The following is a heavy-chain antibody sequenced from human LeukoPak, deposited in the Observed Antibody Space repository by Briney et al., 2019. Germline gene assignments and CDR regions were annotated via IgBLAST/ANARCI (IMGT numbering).Heavy chain of an antibody. CDR3: AARPDSNRGPYDY. CDR2: IY. J-gene: IGHJ4*02. D-gene: IGHD1/OR15-1a*01. V-gene: IGHV3-66*01. Sequence: MGGGRNTEGKGLEWVSVIYYSESVKGRFYISRGKSKNTLYLQMNSLGAEDTAVYYCAARPDSNRGPYDYWGQGTLVTVSS.